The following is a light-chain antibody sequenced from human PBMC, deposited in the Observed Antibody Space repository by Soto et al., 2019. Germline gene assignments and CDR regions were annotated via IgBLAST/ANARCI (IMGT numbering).Light chain of an antibody. CDR3: ASWDDSLKGVL. CDR2: FND. J-gene: IGLJ3*02. Sequence: QSVLTQPKSASGTPGQRVSISCSGGRSNIGSNLVSWYEQLPGTAPKLLLYFNDQRPSGVPDRFSGSKSGTSASLAVSELQSEDEADYFCASWDDSLKGVLFGGGTKLTVL. V-gene: IGLV1-44*01. CDR1: RSNIGSNL.